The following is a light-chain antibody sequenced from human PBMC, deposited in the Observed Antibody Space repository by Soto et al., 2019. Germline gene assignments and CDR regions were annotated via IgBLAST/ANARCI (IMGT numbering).Light chain of an antibody. V-gene: IGKV3-11*01. CDR2: DAS. CDR3: QQRSSWPRT. CDR1: QSVSSF. J-gene: IGKJ1*01. Sequence: EIVFTQSPSTRALSPGERATLSCRASQSVSSFLAWYQQKPGQAPRLLIYDASNRATGIPARFSGSGSGTDFTLTISSLEPEDFALYYCQQRSSWPRTFGQGTKV.